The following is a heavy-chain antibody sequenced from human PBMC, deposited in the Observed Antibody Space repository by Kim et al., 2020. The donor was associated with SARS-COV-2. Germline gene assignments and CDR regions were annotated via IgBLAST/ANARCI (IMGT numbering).Heavy chain of an antibody. J-gene: IGHJ6*02. Sequence: SETLSLTCAVYGGSFSSYYWCWIRLPPGQGLELIGVINHSGSTNYNSSLKRRVTISVDTSKNQFSLKLSAVTAADTAVYYCAGDGYSGYDHYYYYGMDVWGQGTMVTVSS. CDR2: INHSGST. V-gene: IGHV4-34*01. D-gene: IGHD5-12*01. CDR3: AGDGYSGYDHYYYYGMDV. CDR1: GGSFSSYY.